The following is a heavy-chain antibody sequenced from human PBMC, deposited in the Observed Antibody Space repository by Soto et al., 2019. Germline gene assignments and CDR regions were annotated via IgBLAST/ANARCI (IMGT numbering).Heavy chain of an antibody. D-gene: IGHD3-10*01. CDR3: VRDVSVCSVSFGVY. J-gene: IGHJ4*02. CDR1: GYTFNTYG. V-gene: IGHV1-18*01. CDR2: ISTYTGHT. Sequence: QVQLVQSGPELKKPGAAVRVSCKTSGYTFNTYGLSWVRQAPGQGLEWMGWISTYTGHTDYPQRFNGRVRMDTDTSTRTAYLDLRRLPSEDTCVYYCVRDVSVCSVSFGVYWGQGTLVTVSS.